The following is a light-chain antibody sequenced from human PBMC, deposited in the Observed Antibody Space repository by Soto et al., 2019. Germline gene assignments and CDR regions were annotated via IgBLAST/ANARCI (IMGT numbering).Light chain of an antibody. CDR1: SSNVGNNY. V-gene: IGLV1-51*01. J-gene: IGLJ2*01. CDR3: GTWYSSLSEGV. CDR2: DNN. Sequence: QSVLTQPPSVSAAPGQKVTISCSGSSSNVGNNYVSWYQQLPATAPKLLIYDNNNRPSGIPDRFSGSKSGTSATLGITGLQTGDEADYYCGTWYSSLSEGVFGGGTKVTVL.